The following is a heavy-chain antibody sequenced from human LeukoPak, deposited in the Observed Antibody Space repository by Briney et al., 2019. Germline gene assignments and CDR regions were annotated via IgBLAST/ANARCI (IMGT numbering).Heavy chain of an antibody. CDR3: AKKGWYEDDYFPFGY. J-gene: IGHJ4*02. CDR2: ISGSGRTT. V-gene: IGHV3-23*01. Sequence: QAGGSLRLSCAASGFTFSNYAMSWVRQTPGKGLEWVSSISGSGRTTFYADSVKGRFTISRDNSKNTLYLQMNSLRAEDTAVYYCAKKGWYEDDYFPFGYWGQGTLVTVSS. D-gene: IGHD5-24*01. CDR1: GFTFSNYA.